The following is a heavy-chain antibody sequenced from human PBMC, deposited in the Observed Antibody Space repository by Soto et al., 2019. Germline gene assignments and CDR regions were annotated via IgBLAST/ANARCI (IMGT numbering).Heavy chain of an antibody. Sequence: GGSLRLSCAASGFTFNKSWMHWVRQAPGKGLVWVSHIYSDGSVTGYADSVKGRFTISRDNAKNTLYLQMNSLRVEDTAVYFCATDGSYAQHVWGQGTTVTVSS. D-gene: IGHD2-2*01. CDR3: ATDGSYAQHV. J-gene: IGHJ6*02. CDR1: GFTFNKSW. CDR2: IYSDGSVT. V-gene: IGHV3-74*01.